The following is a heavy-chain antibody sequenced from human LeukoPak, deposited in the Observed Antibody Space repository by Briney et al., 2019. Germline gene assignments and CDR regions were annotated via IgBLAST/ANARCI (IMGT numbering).Heavy chain of an antibody. V-gene: IGHV4-38-2*02. D-gene: IGHD3-3*01. CDR2: IYHSGST. CDR3: ARDRVYDFWSGFDYYYYMDV. J-gene: IGHJ6*03. CDR1: GYSISSGYY. Sequence: PSETLSLTCTVSGYSISSGYYWGWIRQPPGKGLEWIGSIYHSGSTYYNPSLKSRVTISVDTSKNQFSLKLSSVTAADTAVYYCARDRVYDFWSGFDYYYYMDVWGKGTTVTVSS.